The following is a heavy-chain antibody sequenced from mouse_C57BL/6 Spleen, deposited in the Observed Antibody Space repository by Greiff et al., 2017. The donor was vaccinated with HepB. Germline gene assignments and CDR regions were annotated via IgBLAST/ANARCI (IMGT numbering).Heavy chain of an antibody. CDR3: ARGDYYGSSPAGFAY. J-gene: IGHJ3*01. D-gene: IGHD1-1*01. CDR2: IYPGDGDT. Sequence: VMLVESGPELVKPGASVKISCKASGYAFSSSWMNWVKQRPGKGLEWIGRIYPGDGDTNYNGKFKGKATLTADKSSSTAYMQLSSLTSEDSAVYFCARGDYYGSSPAGFAYWGQGTLVTVSA. CDR1: GYAFSSSW. V-gene: IGHV1-82*01.